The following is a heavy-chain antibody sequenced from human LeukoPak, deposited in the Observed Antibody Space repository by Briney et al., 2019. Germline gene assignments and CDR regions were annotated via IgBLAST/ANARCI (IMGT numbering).Heavy chain of an antibody. Sequence: SETLSLTCTVSGGSISSYYWSWIRQPPGKGLGWIGYIYYSGSTNYNPSLKSRVTISVDTSKNQFSLKLSSVTAADTAVYYCARDQGGHNQNWFDPWGQGTLVTVSS. CDR3: ARDQGGHNQNWFDP. CDR1: GGSISSYY. CDR2: IYYSGST. V-gene: IGHV4-59*01. J-gene: IGHJ5*02. D-gene: IGHD5-24*01.